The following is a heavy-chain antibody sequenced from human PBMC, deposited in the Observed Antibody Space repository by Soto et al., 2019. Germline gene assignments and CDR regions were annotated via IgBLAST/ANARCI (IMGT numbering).Heavy chain of an antibody. CDR3: HTYDSSGFHAFDI. V-gene: IGHV3-15*01. J-gene: IGHJ3*02. D-gene: IGHD3-22*01. Sequence: GGSLRLSCAASGFTFSNAWMSWVRQAPGKGLEWVGRIKSKTDGGTTDYAAPVKGRFTISRDDSKNTLYLQMNSLKTEDTAVYYCHTYDSSGFHAFDIWGQGTMVTVSS. CDR1: GFTFSNAW. CDR2: IKSKTDGGTT.